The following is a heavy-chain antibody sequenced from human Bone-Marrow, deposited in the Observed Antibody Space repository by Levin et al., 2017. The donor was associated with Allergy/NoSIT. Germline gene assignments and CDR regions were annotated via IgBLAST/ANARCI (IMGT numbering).Heavy chain of an antibody. CDR2: VDPKTGAA. CDR1: GYTFTHYY. J-gene: IGHJ4*02. D-gene: IGHD3-16*01. CDR3: ARAVFGESLDY. Sequence: AASVKVSCKTSGYTFTHYYMHWVRQVPGQGLDWMGWVDPKTGAANPAPKLQGRVTVTMDTSISTASMDLSRLRSDDTAVYYCARAVFGESLDYWGQGTLVIVSS. V-gene: IGHV1-2*02.